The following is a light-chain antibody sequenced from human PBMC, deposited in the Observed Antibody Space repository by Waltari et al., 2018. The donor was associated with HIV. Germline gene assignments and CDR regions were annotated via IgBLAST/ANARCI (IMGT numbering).Light chain of an antibody. CDR2: HNN. CDR1: NLGDQY. CDR3: QARDNSAAWV. V-gene: IGLV3-1*01. J-gene: IGLJ3*02. Sequence: SYGVTQPPSVSVSPGQTASITCPGDNLGDQYTSWYQQRPRQPPVLVNYHNNKRRAGIPSRFSGTNSGNTDTLTISVTQAMDEADYYCQARDNSAAWVFGGGTKLTVL.